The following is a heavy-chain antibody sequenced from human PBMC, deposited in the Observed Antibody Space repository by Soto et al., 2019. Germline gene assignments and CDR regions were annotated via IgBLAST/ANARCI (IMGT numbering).Heavy chain of an antibody. J-gene: IGHJ6*01. V-gene: IGHV1-69*01. CDR3: ASGYCANGVCHTVDGGDV. CDR2: IIPIFETT. D-gene: IGHD2-8*01. CDR1: GDTFSNYG. Sequence: QVQLVQSGAEVQKPGSSVKVSCKASGDTFSNYGFSWVRQAPGQGLEWMGRIIPIFETTTYAQKFQGRVTITADESTSTAYMELSSLTSEDTAVYYCASGYCANGVCHTVDGGDVW.